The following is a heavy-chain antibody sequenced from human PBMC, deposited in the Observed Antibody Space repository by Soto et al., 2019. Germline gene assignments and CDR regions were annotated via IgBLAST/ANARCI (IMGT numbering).Heavy chain of an antibody. CDR3: AREPSPYGDDY. CDR2: INPNSGST. CDR1: GYTFTGYY. J-gene: IGHJ4*02. V-gene: IGHV1-2*02. Sequence: ASVKVSCKASGYTFTGYYMHWVRQAPGQGLEWMGWINPNSGSTNYAQKFQGRVTMTRDTSISTAYMELSRLRSDDTAVYYCAREPSPYGDDYWGQGTLVTVSS. D-gene: IGHD4-17*01.